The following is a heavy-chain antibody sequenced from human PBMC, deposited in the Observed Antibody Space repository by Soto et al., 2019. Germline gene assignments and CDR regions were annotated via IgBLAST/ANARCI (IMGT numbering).Heavy chain of an antibody. CDR3: AKDRSTMRWFDP. CDR1: GASVRSYH. D-gene: IGHD1-1*01. CDR2: VQMSGTT. V-gene: IGHV4-4*07. Sequence: PSETLSLTCAVSGASVRSYHWSRIRQAAGKGLEWIGRVQMSGTTNYNPSLKTRVTMSLDTSKNEVSLRMTSVTAADTAVYFCAKDRSTMRWFDPWGQGILVTVS. J-gene: IGHJ5*02.